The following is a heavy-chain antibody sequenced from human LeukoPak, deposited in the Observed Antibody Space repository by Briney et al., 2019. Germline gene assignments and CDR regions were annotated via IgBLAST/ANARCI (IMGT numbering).Heavy chain of an antibody. D-gene: IGHD2-15*01. CDR2: ISYSGNT. CDR1: GGSISSSSYY. J-gene: IGHJ4*02. CDR3: TRGTATRHMGT. Sequence: SETQSLTCTVSGGSISSSSYYWGWIRQPPGKGLEWTGSISYSGNTYYSPSLKSRVTISVDTSRNQFSLKLSSVTAADTAVYFCTRGTATRHMGTWGQGTLVTVSS. V-gene: IGHV4-39*07.